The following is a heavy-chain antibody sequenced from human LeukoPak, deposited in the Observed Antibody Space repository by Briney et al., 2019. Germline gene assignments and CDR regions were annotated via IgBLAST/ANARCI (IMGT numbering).Heavy chain of an antibody. CDR1: GFTFDDYA. Sequence: PGGSLRLSCAASGFTFDDYAMHWVRQAPGKGLEWVSGISWNSGIIVYADSVKGRFTISRDNAKNSLYLQMNSLRAEDTAVYYCAKEVDGASGTKIGYFQHWGQGTLVIVSS. D-gene: IGHD1-26*01. CDR2: ISWNSGII. V-gene: IGHV3-9*01. J-gene: IGHJ1*01. CDR3: AKEVDGASGTKIGYFQH.